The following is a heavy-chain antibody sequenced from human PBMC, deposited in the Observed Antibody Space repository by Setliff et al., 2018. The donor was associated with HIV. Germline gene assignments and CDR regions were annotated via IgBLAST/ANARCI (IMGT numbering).Heavy chain of an antibody. J-gene: IGHJ6*02. CDR2: IYYSETT. CDR1: GASISSHY. CDR3: ARDPGGLYCRSTSCQGGCFDP. D-gene: IGHD2-2*01. Sequence: PSETLSLTCTVSGASISSHYWSWIRQSPGKGLEWIGSIYYSETTNNNPSLKSRVTISVDTSKNQLSLKLRSVTAADTAVYYCARDPGGLYCRSTSCQGGCFDPWGQGTTVTVSS. V-gene: IGHV4-59*11.